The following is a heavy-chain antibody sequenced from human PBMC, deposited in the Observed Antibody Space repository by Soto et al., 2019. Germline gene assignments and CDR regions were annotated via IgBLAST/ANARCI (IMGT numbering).Heavy chain of an antibody. V-gene: IGHV3-7*02. CDR3: ARNGR. J-gene: IGHJ4*03. Sequence: EVQLVESGGGLVQPGGSLRLSCAASGFTFDTYWMSWVRQAPGKGLAWVANIKPDGSLTDYVDSVKGRFTISRDNAKNSLFLQMNSLRAEDTAVYYCARNGRWGHGTFVTVSS. CDR2: IKPDGSLT. CDR1: GFTFDTYW. D-gene: IGHD2-8*01.